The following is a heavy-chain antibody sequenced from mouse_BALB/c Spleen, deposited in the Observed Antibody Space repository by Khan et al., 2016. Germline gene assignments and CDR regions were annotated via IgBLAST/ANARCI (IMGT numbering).Heavy chain of an antibody. V-gene: IGHV1-82*01. J-gene: IGHJ3*01. Sequence: QVQLKQSGPELVKPGASVKISCKASGYAFSSSWMNWVKQRPGQGLEWIGRIYPGDGDTNYNGKFKGKATLTADKSSSTAYMQLSSLTSVDSAVYFFARGGYDYAWFAYWGQGTLVTVSA. CDR1: GYAFSSSW. D-gene: IGHD2-4*01. CDR3: ARGGYDYAWFAY. CDR2: IYPGDGDT.